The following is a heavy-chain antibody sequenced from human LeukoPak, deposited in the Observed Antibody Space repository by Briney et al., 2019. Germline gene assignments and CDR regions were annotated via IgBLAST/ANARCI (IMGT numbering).Heavy chain of an antibody. CDR3: AKEGMATILHDAFDI. Sequence: GGSLRLSCAASGFTFSSYGMHWVRQAPGKGLEWVAFIRYDGSNKYYADSVKGRFTISRDNSKNTLYLQMNSLRAEDTAVYYCAKEGMATILHDAFDIWGQGTMVTVSS. CDR1: GFTFSSYG. V-gene: IGHV3-30*02. CDR2: IRYDGSNK. D-gene: IGHD5-24*01. J-gene: IGHJ3*02.